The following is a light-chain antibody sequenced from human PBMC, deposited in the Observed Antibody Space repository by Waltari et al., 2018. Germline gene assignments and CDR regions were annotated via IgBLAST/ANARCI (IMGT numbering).Light chain of an antibody. Sequence: QSALTQPASVSGSPGQSITISCTGTSSDVGTYDYVSWYQQHPGKAPKLMIYDVTKRPSGIAIRCSGSKSGNTASLTISGLQAEDEADYYCSSYTTSSTVYVFGTGTKVTVL. CDR2: DVT. CDR3: SSYTTSSTVYV. CDR1: SSDVGTYDY. J-gene: IGLJ1*01. V-gene: IGLV2-14*03.